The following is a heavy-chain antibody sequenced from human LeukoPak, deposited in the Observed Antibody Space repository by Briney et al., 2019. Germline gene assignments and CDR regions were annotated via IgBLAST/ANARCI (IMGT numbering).Heavy chain of an antibody. V-gene: IGHV4-59*01. J-gene: IGHJ6*02. Sequence: SETLSLTCTVSGGSISSYYWSWIRQPPGKGLEWIGYIYYSGSTNYNPSLKSRVTISVDTSKNQFSLKLSSVTAADTAVYYCARGIAAAGTFSAYYYYGMDVWGQGTTVTVSS. D-gene: IGHD6-13*01. CDR2: IYYSGST. CDR1: GGSISSYY. CDR3: ARGIAAAGTFSAYYYYGMDV.